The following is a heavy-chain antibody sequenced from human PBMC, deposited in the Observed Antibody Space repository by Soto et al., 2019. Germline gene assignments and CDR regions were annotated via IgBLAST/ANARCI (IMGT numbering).Heavy chain of an antibody. Sequence: GGSLRLSCAASGFTFDDYAMHWVRQAPGKGLEWVSGISWNSGSIGYADSVKGRFTISRDNAKNSLYLQMNSLRAEDTALYYCAKDISYPCSGGSCYYYYGMDVWGQGTTVTVSS. CDR3: AKDISYPCSGGSCYYYYGMDV. J-gene: IGHJ6*02. CDR2: ISWNSGSI. V-gene: IGHV3-9*01. CDR1: GFTFDDYA. D-gene: IGHD2-15*01.